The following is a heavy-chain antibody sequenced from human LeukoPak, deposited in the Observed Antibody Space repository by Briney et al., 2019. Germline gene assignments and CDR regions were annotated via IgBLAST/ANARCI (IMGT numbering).Heavy chain of an antibody. J-gene: IGHJ4*02. CDR3: ARVVKAARAPNVYYFDY. CDR1: GFTFSSYS. Sequence: PGGSLRLSCAASGFTFSSYSMNWVRQAPGKGLEWVSSISSSSSYIYYAVSVKGRFTISRDNAKNSLYLQMNSLRAEDTAVYYCARVVKAARAPNVYYFDYWGQGTLVTVSS. CDR2: ISSSSSYI. D-gene: IGHD6-6*01. V-gene: IGHV3-21*01.